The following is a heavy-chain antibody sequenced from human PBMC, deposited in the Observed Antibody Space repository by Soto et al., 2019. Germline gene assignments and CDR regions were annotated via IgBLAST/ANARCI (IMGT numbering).Heavy chain of an antibody. CDR1: GGTFSSYT. J-gene: IGHJ3*02. CDR3: ARTVIVEMATIDAVDI. Sequence: GASVKVSCKASGGTFSSYTISWVRQAPGQGLEWMGRIIPILGIANYAQKFQGRVTITADKSTSTAYMELSSLRSEDTAVYYCARTVIVEMATIDAVDIWGQGTMVTVSS. D-gene: IGHD5-12*01. CDR2: IIPILGIA. V-gene: IGHV1-69*02.